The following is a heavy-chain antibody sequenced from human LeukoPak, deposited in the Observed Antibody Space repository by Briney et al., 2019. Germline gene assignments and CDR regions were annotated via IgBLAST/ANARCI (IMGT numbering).Heavy chain of an antibody. J-gene: IGHJ4*02. CDR1: GFTVSSNY. CDR3: AKDRSGYPYYFDF. CDR2: ISGSGGTT. V-gene: IGHV3-23*01. D-gene: IGHD3-22*01. Sequence: GGSLRLSCAASGFTVSSNYMSWVRQAPGKGLEWVSAISGSGGTTYYADSVRGRFTISRDNSKNTLYLQMNSLRAEDTAVYYCAKDRSGYPYYFDFWGQGTLVTVSS.